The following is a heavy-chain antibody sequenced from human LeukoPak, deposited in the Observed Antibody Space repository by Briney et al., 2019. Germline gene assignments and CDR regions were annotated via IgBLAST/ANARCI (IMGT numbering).Heavy chain of an antibody. D-gene: IGHD3-10*01. J-gene: IGHJ4*02. CDR1: GFTFSNAW. CDR2: IKSKTDGGTT. V-gene: IGHV3-15*01. CDR3: TTDPLPRGGSGSPLPDDDY. Sequence: GGSLRLSCAASGFTFSNAWMSWVRQAPGKGLEWVGRIKSKTDGGTTDYAAPVKGRFTISRDDSKNTLYLQMNSLKAEDTAVYYCTTDPLPRGGSGSPLPDDDYWGLGTLVTVSS.